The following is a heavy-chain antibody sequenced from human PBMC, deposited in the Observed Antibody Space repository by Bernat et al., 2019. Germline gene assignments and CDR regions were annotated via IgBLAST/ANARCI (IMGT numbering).Heavy chain of an antibody. CDR1: GFTFSSYE. D-gene: IGHD3-10*01. Sequence: EVQLVESGGGLVQPGGSLRLSCAASGFTFSSYEMNWVRQAPGKGLEWVSYISSSGSTIYYAGSVKGRFTISRDNAKNSLYLQMNSLRAEDTAVYYCARGGTMVQGVWEYYYYYMDVWGKGTTVTVSS. J-gene: IGHJ6*03. V-gene: IGHV3-48*03. CDR2: ISSSGSTI. CDR3: ARGGTMVQGVWEYYYYYMDV.